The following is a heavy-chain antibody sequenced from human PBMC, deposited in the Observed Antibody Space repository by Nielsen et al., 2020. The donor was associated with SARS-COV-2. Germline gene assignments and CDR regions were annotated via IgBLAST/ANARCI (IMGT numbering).Heavy chain of an antibody. CDR3: ARPTMSYCGGDCSDY. CDR2: IYYSGST. J-gene: IGHJ4*02. CDR1: GGSISSGGYY. V-gene: IGHV4-31*03. D-gene: IGHD2-21*01. Sequence: SETLSLTCTVSGGSISSGGYYWSWIRQHPGKGLEWIGYIYYSGSTYYNPSLKSRVTISVDTSKNQFSLKLSSVTAADTAVYYCARPTMSYCGGDCSDYWGQGTLVTVSS.